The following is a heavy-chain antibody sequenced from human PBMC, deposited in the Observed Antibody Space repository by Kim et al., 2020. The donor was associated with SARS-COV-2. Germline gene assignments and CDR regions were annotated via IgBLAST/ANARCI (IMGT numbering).Heavy chain of an antibody. Sequence: SETLSPTCTVSGGSISSSSYYWGWIRQPPGKGLEWIGSIYYSGSTYYNPSLKSRVTISVDTSKNQFSLKLSSVTAADTAVYYCARGIAAAGPFQHWGQGT. CDR1: GGSISSSSYY. D-gene: IGHD6-13*01. J-gene: IGHJ1*01. V-gene: IGHV4-39*07. CDR3: ARGIAAAGPFQH. CDR2: IYYSGST.